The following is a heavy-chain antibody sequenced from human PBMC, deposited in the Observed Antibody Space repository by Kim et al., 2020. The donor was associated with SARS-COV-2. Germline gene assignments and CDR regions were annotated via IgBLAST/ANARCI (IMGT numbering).Heavy chain of an antibody. CDR2: T. Sequence: TNYNPSLTSRLTISVDTSKNQYSLKLSSVTAADTAVYYCARGMGTSPDDYWGQGTLVTVSS. V-gene: IGHV4-59*09. D-gene: IGHD5-18*01. CDR3: ARGMGTSPDDY. J-gene: IGHJ4*02.